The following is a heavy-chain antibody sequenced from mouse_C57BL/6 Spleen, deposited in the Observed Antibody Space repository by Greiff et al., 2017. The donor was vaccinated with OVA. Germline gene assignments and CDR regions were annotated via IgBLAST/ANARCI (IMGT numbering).Heavy chain of an antibody. Sequence: QVQLQQPGAELVRPGSSVKLSCKASGYTFTSYWMHWVKQRPIQGLEWIGNIDPSDSETHYNQKFKDKATLTVDKSSSTAYMQLSSLTSEDSAVYYCARRRDYGSSYYFDYWGQGTTLTVSS. CDR2: IDPSDSET. V-gene: IGHV1-52*01. CDR1: GYTFTSYW. D-gene: IGHD1-1*01. CDR3: ARRRDYGSSYYFDY. J-gene: IGHJ2*01.